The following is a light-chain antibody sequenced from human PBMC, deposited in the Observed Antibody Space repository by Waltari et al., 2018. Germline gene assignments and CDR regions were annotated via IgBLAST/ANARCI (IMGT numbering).Light chain of an antibody. J-gene: IGKJ2*01. CDR3: QQRSNWPPINT. CDR1: QSVSSY. CDR2: DAS. V-gene: IGKV3-11*01. Sequence: EIVLTQSPATLSLSPGERATLSCRASQSVSSYLAWYQQKPGQAPRLLIYDASNMATGIPARFSGSGSGTDFTLTISSLEPEDFAVYYCQQRSNWPPINTFGQGTKLEIK.